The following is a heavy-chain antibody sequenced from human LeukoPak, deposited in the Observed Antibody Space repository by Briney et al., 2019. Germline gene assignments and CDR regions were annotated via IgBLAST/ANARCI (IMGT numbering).Heavy chain of an antibody. CDR2: IYYSGST. V-gene: IGHV4-39*01. CDR1: GGSISSSSYY. Sequence: SETLSLTCTVSGGSISSSSYYWGWIRQPPGTGLEWIGSIYYSGSTYYNPSLKSRVTISVDTSKNQFSLKLSSVTAADTAVYYCASEYYYDSSGSDAFDIWGQGTMVTVSS. D-gene: IGHD3-22*01. CDR3: ASEYYYDSSGSDAFDI. J-gene: IGHJ3*02.